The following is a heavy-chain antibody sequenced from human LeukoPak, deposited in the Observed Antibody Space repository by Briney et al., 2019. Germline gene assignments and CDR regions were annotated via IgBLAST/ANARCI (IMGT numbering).Heavy chain of an antibody. D-gene: IGHD1-1*01. Sequence: GGSLRLSCAASRFTFSSYWMSWVRQAPGKGLEWVANIKQDESEKYVDSLKGRFTISRDNAKNSLYLQMNSLRAEDTAVYYCARDKIEGPTKLDYWGQGILVTVSS. CDR2: IKQDESEK. V-gene: IGHV3-7*01. CDR1: RFTFSSYW. J-gene: IGHJ4*02. CDR3: ARDKIEGPTKLDY.